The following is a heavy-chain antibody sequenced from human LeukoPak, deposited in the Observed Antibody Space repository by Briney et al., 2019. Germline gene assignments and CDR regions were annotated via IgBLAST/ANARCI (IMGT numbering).Heavy chain of an antibody. CDR1: GFSFSSFW. Sequence: PGGSLRLSCAASGFSFSSFWMHWVRQAPGKGLEWVAVISYDGSNKYYADSVKGRFTISRDNSKNTLYLQMGSLRAEDMAVYYCARDASPGRAVTTSQYFYYYYYMDVWGKGTTVTVSS. CDR3: ARDASPGRAVTTSQYFYYYYYMDV. D-gene: IGHD4-17*01. CDR2: ISYDGSNK. J-gene: IGHJ6*03. V-gene: IGHV3-30*03.